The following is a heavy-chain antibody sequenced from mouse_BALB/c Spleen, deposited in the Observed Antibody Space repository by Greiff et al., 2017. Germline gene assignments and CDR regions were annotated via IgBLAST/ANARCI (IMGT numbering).Heavy chain of an antibody. Sequence: EVKLMESGPGLVKPSQSLSLTCTVTGYSITSDYAWNWIRQFPGNKLEWMGYISYSGSTSYNPSLKSRISITRDTSKNQFFLQLNSVTTEDTATYYCARRGYLDYWGQGTTLTVSS. CDR2: ISYSGST. V-gene: IGHV3-2*02. CDR3: ARRGYLDY. CDR1: GYSITSDYA. J-gene: IGHJ2*01.